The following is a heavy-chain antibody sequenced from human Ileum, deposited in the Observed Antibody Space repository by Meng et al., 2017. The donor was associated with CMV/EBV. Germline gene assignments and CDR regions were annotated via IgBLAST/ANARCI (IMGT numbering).Heavy chain of an antibody. J-gene: IGHJ4*02. V-gene: IGHV6-1*01. Sequence: QLQLWQAGPGPVKPSTTLPIPCTISGESVSGNSGAWNWIRQSPSRGLVWLGRTYYRSRGYNDYAESVKSRITINPDTSTNQVSLDLSSVTPEDTAIYYCARGESSSLDYWGQGTLVTVSS. CDR1: GESVSGNSGA. D-gene: IGHD6-13*01. CDR2: TYYRSRGYN. CDR3: ARGESSSLDY.